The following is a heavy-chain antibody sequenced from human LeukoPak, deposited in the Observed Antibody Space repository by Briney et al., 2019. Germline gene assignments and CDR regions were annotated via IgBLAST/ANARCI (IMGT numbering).Heavy chain of an antibody. CDR3: ARAGETSYSGNYHPPDY. J-gene: IGHJ4*02. CDR1: GFTFDDYA. V-gene: IGHV3-9*01. CDR2: ISWNSGSI. D-gene: IGHD1-26*01. Sequence: PGRSLRLSCAASGFTFDDYAMHWVRQAPGKGLEWVSGISWNSGSIGYADSVKGRFTISRENAKNSLYLQMNNLRAGDTAVYYCARAGETSYSGNYHPPDYWGQGTLVTVSS.